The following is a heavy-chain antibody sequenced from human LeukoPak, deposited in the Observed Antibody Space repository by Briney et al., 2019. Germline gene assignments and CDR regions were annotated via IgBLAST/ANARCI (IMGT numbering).Heavy chain of an antibody. J-gene: IGHJ4*02. CDR2: INHSGST. CDR1: GGSFSGYY. CDR3: ARFMGIAEAATQAFDY. D-gene: IGHD6-13*01. Sequence: SETLSLTCAVYGGSFSGYYWSWIRQPPGKGLEWIGEINHSGSTNYNPSLKSRVTISVDTSKNQFSLKLSSVTAADTAVYYCARFMGIAEAATQAFDYWGQGTLVTVSS. V-gene: IGHV4-34*01.